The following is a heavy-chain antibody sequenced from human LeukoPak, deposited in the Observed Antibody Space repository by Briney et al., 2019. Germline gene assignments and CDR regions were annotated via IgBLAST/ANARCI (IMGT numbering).Heavy chain of an antibody. V-gene: IGHV1-8*01. Sequence: ASVKVSCKASGYTFASYDINWVRQATGQGLEWMGWMNPNSGNTGYAQKFQGRVTMTRNTSISTAYMELSSLRSEDTAVYYCARALYSGYDYAQTNYYYYYYMDVWGKGTTVTISS. CDR3: ARALYSGYDYAQTNYYYYYYMDV. D-gene: IGHD5-12*01. CDR1: GYTFASYD. J-gene: IGHJ6*03. CDR2: MNPNSGNT.